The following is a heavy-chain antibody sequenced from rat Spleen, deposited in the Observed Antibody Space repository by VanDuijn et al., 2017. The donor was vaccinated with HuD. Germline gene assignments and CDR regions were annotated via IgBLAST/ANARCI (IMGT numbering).Heavy chain of an antibody. CDR1: GFTFSDYY. CDR3: AKKGLTGSSGVDY. CDR2: ISYDGSIT. D-gene: IGHD5-1*01. Sequence: EVQLVEAGGGLVQPGRSLKFSCAASGFTFSDYYMAWVRQAPKKGLEWVATISYDGSITYYRDSVKGRFTISRDNAKSTLYLQMDSLRSEDTATYYCAKKGLTGSSGVDYWGQGVMVTVSS. J-gene: IGHJ2*01. V-gene: IGHV5-7*01.